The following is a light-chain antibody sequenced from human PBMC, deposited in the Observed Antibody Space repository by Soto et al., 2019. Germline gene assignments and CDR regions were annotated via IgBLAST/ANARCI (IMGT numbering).Light chain of an antibody. V-gene: IGLV2-14*01. CDR3: SSYTSSSTPHV. CDR2: DVS. J-gene: IGLJ1*01. Sequence: QSVLAQPASVSGSPGQSITISCTGTSSDVGGYNYVSWYQQHPGKAPKLMIYDVSNRPSGVSNRFSGSKSGNTASLTISGLQAEDEADYYCSSYTSSSTPHVFGTGTKVTVL. CDR1: SSDVGGYNY.